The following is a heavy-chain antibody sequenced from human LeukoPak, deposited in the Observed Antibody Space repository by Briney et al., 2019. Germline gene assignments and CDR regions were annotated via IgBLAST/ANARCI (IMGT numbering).Heavy chain of an antibody. CDR1: GGSFSGYY. Sequence: SETLSFTCAVYGGSFSGYYWSWIRQPPGKGLEWIGEINHSGSTNYNPSLKSRVTISVDTSKNQFSLKLSSVTAADTAVYYCARRIRGYSPRNNAFDIWGQGTMVTVSS. CDR3: ARRIRGYSPRNNAFDI. V-gene: IGHV4-34*01. D-gene: IGHD5-18*01. CDR2: INHSGST. J-gene: IGHJ3*02.